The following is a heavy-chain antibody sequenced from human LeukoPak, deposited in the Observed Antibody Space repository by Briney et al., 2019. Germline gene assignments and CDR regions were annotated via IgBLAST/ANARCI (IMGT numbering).Heavy chain of an antibody. D-gene: IGHD2-2*02. J-gene: IGHJ3*02. CDR3: ANLGNCSTTSCYMEAFDI. V-gene: IGHV3-74*03. CDR1: GFTFRDYW. CDR2: IKTDGTTT. Sequence: GGSLRLSCIASGFTFRDYWMHWVRQVPGKGQVWVSFIKTDGTTTAYADSVKGRFSISRDNSKNTLYLQMNSLRAEDTAVYYCANLGNCSTTSCYMEAFDIWGQGTMVTVSS.